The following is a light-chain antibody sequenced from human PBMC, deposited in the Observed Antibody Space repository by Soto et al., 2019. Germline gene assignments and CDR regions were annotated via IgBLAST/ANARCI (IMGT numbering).Light chain of an antibody. Sequence: QSALTQPPSASGSPGQSVTISCTGTSSDFGGYNYVSWDQQHPGKAPKLMIYEVSKRPSGVPDRFSGSKSGNTASLTVSGLQAEDEADYYRSSYAGSNNVVFGGGTKLTVL. CDR2: EVS. CDR3: SSYAGSNNVV. J-gene: IGLJ2*01. V-gene: IGLV2-8*01. CDR1: SSDFGGYNY.